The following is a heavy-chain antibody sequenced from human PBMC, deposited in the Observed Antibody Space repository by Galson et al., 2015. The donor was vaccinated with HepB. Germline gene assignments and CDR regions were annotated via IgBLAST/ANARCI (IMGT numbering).Heavy chain of an antibody. D-gene: IGHD5-18*01. V-gene: IGHV3-NL1*01. Sequence: SLRLSCAASGFTFSSYGMHWVRQAPGKGLEWVSVIYSGGSTFYADSVKGRFTISRDNSKNTLYLQMNSLRAEDTAVYYCARGWRYSYGSSYYFDYWGQGTLVTVSS. CDR1: GFTFSSYG. J-gene: IGHJ4*02. CDR3: ARGWRYSYGSSYYFDY. CDR2: IYSGGST.